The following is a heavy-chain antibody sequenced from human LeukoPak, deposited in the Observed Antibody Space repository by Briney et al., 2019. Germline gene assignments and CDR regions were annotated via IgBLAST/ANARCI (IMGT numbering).Heavy chain of an antibody. J-gene: IGHJ3*02. V-gene: IGHV3-9*01. CDR1: GFTFDDYA. CDR3: AKVIAGDFDAFDI. Sequence: QTGGSLRLSCAASGFTFDDYAMHWVRQAPGKGLEWVSGISWNSGSIGYADSVKGRFTISRDNAKNSLYLQMNSLRAEDTALYYCAKVIAGDFDAFDIWGQGTMVTASS. CDR2: ISWNSGSI. D-gene: IGHD6-13*01.